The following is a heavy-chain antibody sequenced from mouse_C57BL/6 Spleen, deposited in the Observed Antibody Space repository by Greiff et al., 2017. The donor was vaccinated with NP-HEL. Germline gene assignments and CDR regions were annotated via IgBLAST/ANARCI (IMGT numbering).Heavy chain of an antibody. Sequence: QVQLQQPGAELVKPGASVKLSCKASGYTFTSYWMQWVKQRPGQGLEWIGEIDPSDSYTNYNQKFKGKATWTVDTSSSTAYMQLSSLTSEDSAVYYCARKSDYYGSSYVYFDVWGTGTTVTVSS. D-gene: IGHD1-1*01. J-gene: IGHJ1*03. CDR2: IDPSDSYT. V-gene: IGHV1-50*01. CDR1: GYTFTSYW. CDR3: ARKSDYYGSSYVYFDV.